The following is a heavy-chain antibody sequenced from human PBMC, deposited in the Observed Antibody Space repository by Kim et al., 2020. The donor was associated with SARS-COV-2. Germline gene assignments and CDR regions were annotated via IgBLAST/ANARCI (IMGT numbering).Heavy chain of an antibody. D-gene: IGHD4-4*01. Sequence: GGSLRLSCAASGFTFGDYYMSWIRQTPGKGLEWIAYISDNSTYTVYADSVIGRFIISRDNAKNSLYMQMNSLRPEDTAVYYCASYIMDVWGEGTAVTVSS. CDR2: ISDNSTYT. CDR3: ASYIMDV. V-gene: IGHV3-11*03. J-gene: IGHJ6*04. CDR1: GFTFGDYY.